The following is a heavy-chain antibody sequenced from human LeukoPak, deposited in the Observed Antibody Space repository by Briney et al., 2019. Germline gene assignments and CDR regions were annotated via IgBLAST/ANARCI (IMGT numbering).Heavy chain of an antibody. J-gene: IGHJ4*02. CDR2: IYYSGST. CDR1: GGSVSSGSYY. V-gene: IGHV4-61*01. Sequence: PSETLSLTCTVSGGSVSSGSYYWSWIRQPPGKGLEWIGYIYYSGSTNYNPSLKSRVTISVDTSKNQFSLKLSSVTAAGTAVYYCARQSITMIEYWGQGTLVTVSS. CDR3: ARQSITMIEY. D-gene: IGHD3-22*01.